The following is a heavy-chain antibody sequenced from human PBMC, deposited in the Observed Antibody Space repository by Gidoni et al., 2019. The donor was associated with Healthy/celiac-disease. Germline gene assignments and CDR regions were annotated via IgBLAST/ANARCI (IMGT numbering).Heavy chain of an antibody. D-gene: IGHD3-3*01. CDR3: ARARITIFGVVIAQYYFDY. CDR1: GFTVSSNY. CDR2: IYSGGST. V-gene: IGHV3-53*01. J-gene: IGHJ4*02. Sequence: EVQLVESGGGLIQPGGSLRLSCAASGFTVSSNYMSWVRQAPGKGLEWVSVIYSGGSTYYADSVKGRFTISRDNSKNTLYLQMNSLRAEDTAVYYCARARITIFGVVIAQYYFDYWGQGTLVTVSS.